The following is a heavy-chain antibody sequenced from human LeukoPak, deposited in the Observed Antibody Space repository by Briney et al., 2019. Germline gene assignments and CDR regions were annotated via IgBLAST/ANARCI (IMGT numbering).Heavy chain of an antibody. D-gene: IGHD4-17*01. CDR2: IWYDGSNK. V-gene: IGHV3-33*01. J-gene: IGHJ4*02. CDR3: ARDPTRPESDDYGDYRGGFDY. Sequence: GGSLRLSCAASGFTFSSYGMHWVRQAPGKGLEWVQVIWYDGSNKYYADSVKGRFTISRDNSKNTLYLQMNRLRAEDTAVYYYARDPTRPESDDYGDYRGGFDYWGQGTLVTVSS. CDR1: GFTFSSYG.